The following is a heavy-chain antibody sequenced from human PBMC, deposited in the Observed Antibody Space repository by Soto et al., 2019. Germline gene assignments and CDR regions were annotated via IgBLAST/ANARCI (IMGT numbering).Heavy chain of an antibody. CDR2: ISAYHGNT. V-gene: IGHV1-18*01. D-gene: IGHD3-3*01. CDR3: ARAYDFWSGYYQGSMDV. CDR1: GYTFTSYG. J-gene: IGHJ6*03. Sequence: QVQLVQSGAEVKKPGASVKVSCKASGYTFTSYGISWVRQAPGQGLEWMGWISAYHGNTNYAQKLQGRVTMTADTSTSTAYMELRSLRSDDTAVYYCARAYDFWSGYYQGSMDVWGKGTTVTVSS.